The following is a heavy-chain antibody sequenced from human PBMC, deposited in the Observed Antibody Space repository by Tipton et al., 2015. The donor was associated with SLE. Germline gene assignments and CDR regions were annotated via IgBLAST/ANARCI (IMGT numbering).Heavy chain of an antibody. CDR2: IYYSGST. J-gene: IGHJ4*02. Sequence: TLSLTCTVSGGSISSGGYYWSWIRQHPGKGLEWIGYIYYSGSTYYNPSLKSRVTISVDTSKNQFSLKLSSVTAADTAVYYCARRGQLGTLAYWGQGTLVTVSS. CDR3: ARRGQLGTLAY. D-gene: IGHD1-1*01. CDR1: GGSISSGGYY. V-gene: IGHV4-31*03.